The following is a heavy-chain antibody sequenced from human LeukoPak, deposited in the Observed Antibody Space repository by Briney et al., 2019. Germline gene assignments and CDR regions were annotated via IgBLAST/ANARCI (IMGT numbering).Heavy chain of an antibody. Sequence: ASVKVSCKASGYTFTSYAMNWVRQAPGQGLEWMGWINTNTGNPTYAQGFTGRFVFSLDTSVSTAYLQISSLKAEDTAVYYCAREAYYDFRSGYGEYYFDYWGQGTLVTVSS. CDR1: GYTFTSYA. D-gene: IGHD3-3*01. J-gene: IGHJ4*02. CDR3: AREAYYDFRSGYGEYYFDY. V-gene: IGHV7-4-1*02. CDR2: INTNTGNP.